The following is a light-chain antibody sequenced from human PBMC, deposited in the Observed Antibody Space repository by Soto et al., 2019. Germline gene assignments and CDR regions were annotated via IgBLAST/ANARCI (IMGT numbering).Light chain of an antibody. V-gene: IGKV3-15*01. Sequence: EIIMTQSLATLSVSPGERATLSCRASQSVGSNLAWYQQKPGQAPRLLIYEASTRANAIPARFSGFGSGTEFTLTISSLQSEDFADYYCQQYNNWPRTFGHGTKVDIK. CDR1: QSVGSN. CDR2: EAS. CDR3: QQYNNWPRT. J-gene: IGKJ1*01.